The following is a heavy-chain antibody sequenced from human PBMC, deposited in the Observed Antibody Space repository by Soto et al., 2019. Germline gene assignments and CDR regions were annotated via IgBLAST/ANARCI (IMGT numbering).Heavy chain of an antibody. V-gene: IGHV4-34*01. CDR3: ARVSSYYNLLTGYLNYYYHYMDV. Sequence: QVQLQQWGAGLLKPSETLSLTCAVYGGSFSGYYWSWIRQPPGKGLEWIGEINHSGSSNYNPSLKSRVTISVDSSRNQFPLKLSSVTAADTAVYFCARVSSYYNLLTGYLNYYYHYMDVWGKGTTVTVSS. D-gene: IGHD3-9*01. CDR2: INHSGSS. J-gene: IGHJ6*03. CDR1: GGSFSGYY.